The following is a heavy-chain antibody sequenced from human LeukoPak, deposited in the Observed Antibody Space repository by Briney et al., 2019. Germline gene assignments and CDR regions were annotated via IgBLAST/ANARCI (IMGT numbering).Heavy chain of an antibody. Sequence: SETLSLTCAVYGGSFSGYYWSWIRQPPGKGLEWIGEINHSGSTNYNPSLKSRVTISVDTSKNQFSLKLSSVTAADTAVYYCARGRAAARQVYYYGMDVWGQGTAVTVSS. J-gene: IGHJ6*02. CDR2: INHSGST. CDR1: GGSFSGYY. CDR3: ARGRAAARQVYYYGMDV. D-gene: IGHD6-6*01. V-gene: IGHV4-34*01.